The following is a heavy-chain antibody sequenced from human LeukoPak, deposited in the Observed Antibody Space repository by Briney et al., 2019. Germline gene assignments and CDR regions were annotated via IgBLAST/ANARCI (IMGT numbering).Heavy chain of an antibody. D-gene: IGHD2-15*01. V-gene: IGHV3-48*01. CDR2: INREPGTI. CDR3: ARGGYCSGGRCYGGDY. CDR1: GFRFSHYG. J-gene: IGHJ4*02. Sequence: GGSLRLSCEGFGFRFSHYGMNWVRQAPGKGLEWVSHINREPGTIYYADSVEGRFTVSRNNAKNSMYLQMNSLRPEDTAVYYCARGGYCSGGRCYGGDYWGQGTLVTVSS.